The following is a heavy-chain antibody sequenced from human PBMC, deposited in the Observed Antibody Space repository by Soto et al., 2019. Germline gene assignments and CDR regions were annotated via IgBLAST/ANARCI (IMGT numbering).Heavy chain of an antibody. CDR3: ARDPVYYDFWSGGPGAFDI. J-gene: IGHJ3*02. Sequence: PSETLSLTCTVSGGSISSYYWRWIRQPPGKGLEWIGYIYYSGSTNYNPSLKSRVTISVDTAKNQFSLKLSSVTAADTAVYYCARDPVYYDFWSGGPGAFDIWGQWTMVTVSS. V-gene: IGHV4-59*01. D-gene: IGHD3-3*01. CDR1: GGSISSYY. CDR2: IYYSGST.